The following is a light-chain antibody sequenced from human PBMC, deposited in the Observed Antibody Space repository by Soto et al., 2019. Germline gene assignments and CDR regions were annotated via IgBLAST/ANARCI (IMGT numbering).Light chain of an antibody. V-gene: IGKV3-11*01. Sequence: EIVMSQSPATLSLCKGVRVSRSCRTSQSISSYLAWYQQKPGQAPRLLMYGAASRFAGIPARFSGGVSGTTFYLIFISLEHADFAVYYCPQPSDMPWTFGQGTKVDIK. CDR2: GAA. CDR3: PQPSDMPWT. CDR1: QSISSY. J-gene: IGKJ1*01.